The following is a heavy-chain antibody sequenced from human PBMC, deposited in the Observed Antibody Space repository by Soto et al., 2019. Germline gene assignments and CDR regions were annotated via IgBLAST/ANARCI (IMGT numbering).Heavy chain of an antibody. Sequence: SETLSLTCTVSGGSISSYYWSWIRQPPGKGLEWIGYIYYSGSTNYNPSLKSRVTISVDTSKNQFSLKLSSVTAADTAVYYCARVLTTCSGGSCYSDLDYWGQGTLVTVS. D-gene: IGHD2-15*01. CDR2: IYYSGST. V-gene: IGHV4-59*01. J-gene: IGHJ4*02. CDR1: GGSISSYY. CDR3: ARVLTTCSGGSCYSDLDY.